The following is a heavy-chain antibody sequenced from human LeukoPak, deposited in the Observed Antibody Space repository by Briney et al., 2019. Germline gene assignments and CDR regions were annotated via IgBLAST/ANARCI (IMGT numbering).Heavy chain of an antibody. CDR2: IYYSGST. Sequence: SETLSLTCTVSGGYISSYNHYWGWIRQPPGKGLEWIGSIYYSGSTYYNPSLKSRVTISVDTSKNQFSLKLSSVTAADTAVYYCARRFTIFGVVIITYFDYWGQGTLVTVSS. D-gene: IGHD3-3*01. V-gene: IGHV4-39*01. CDR3: ARRFTIFGVVIITYFDY. J-gene: IGHJ4*02. CDR1: GGYISSYNHY.